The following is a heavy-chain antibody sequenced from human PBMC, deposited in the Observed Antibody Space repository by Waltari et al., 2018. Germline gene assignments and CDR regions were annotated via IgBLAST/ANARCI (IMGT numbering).Heavy chain of an antibody. D-gene: IGHD6-19*01. Sequence: SSVKVSCKASGGTFSSYAISWVRQAPGQGLEWMGGIIPILGIANYAQKFQGRVTITADKSTSTAYMELSSLRSEDTAVYYCARDLLRKIAVAGTGSAFDIWGQGTMVTVSS. CDR2: IIPILGIA. CDR1: GGTFSSYA. J-gene: IGHJ3*02. V-gene: IGHV1-69*10. CDR3: ARDLLRKIAVAGTGSAFDI.